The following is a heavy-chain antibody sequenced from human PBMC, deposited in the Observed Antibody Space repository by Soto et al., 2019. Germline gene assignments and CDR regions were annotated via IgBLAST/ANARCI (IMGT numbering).Heavy chain of an antibody. Sequence: GGSLRLSCAASGFTFSSYGMHWVRQAPGKGLEWVAVISYDGSNKYYADSVKGRFTISRDNSKNTLYLQMNSLRAEDTAVYYCAKSITMVRFDYWGQGTLVTVSS. D-gene: IGHD3-10*01. J-gene: IGHJ4*02. V-gene: IGHV3-30*18. CDR2: ISYDGSNK. CDR3: AKSITMVRFDY. CDR1: GFTFSSYG.